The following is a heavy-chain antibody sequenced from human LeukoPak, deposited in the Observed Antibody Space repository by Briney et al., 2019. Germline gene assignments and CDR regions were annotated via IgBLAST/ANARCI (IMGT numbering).Heavy chain of an antibody. CDR1: GYTLTDYY. J-gene: IGHJ4*02. CDR3: ARGGIVGSSWNYGFDY. D-gene: IGHD1-26*01. CDR2: VNPKRGDT. V-gene: IGHV1-2*02. Sequence: ASVRVSCKASGYTLTDYYIHWVRLAPGQGLEWMGWVNPKRGDTETAQKSQGRVAMTTNTSTSTVFLQLTSLISDDAAVYFCARGGIVGSSWNYGFDYWGQGTLATVSS.